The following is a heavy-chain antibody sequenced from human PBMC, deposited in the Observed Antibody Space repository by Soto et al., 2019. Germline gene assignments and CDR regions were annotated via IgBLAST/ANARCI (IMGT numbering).Heavy chain of an antibody. CDR2: IYYSGST. CDR3: ARERRYSGYEDYFDY. V-gene: IGHV4-59*01. CDR1: SGSICSYY. D-gene: IGHD5-12*01. J-gene: IGHJ4*02. Sequence: SETLSLTCTVSSGSICSYYGSWIRQPPGKGLEWIGYIYYSGSTNYNPSLKSRVTISVDTSKNQFSLKLSSVTAADTAVYYCARERRYSGYEDYFDYWGQGTTVTVSS.